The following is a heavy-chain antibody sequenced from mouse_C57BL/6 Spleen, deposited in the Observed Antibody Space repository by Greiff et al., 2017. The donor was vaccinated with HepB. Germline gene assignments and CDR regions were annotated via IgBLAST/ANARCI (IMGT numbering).Heavy chain of an antibody. CDR3: ARPTTVVAEDWYFDV. Sequence: QVQLKQPGAELVKPGASVKMSCKASGYTFTSYWITWVKQRPGQGLEWIGDIYPGSGSTNYNEKFKSKATLTVDTSSSTAYMQLSSLTSEDSAVYYCARPTTVVAEDWYFDVWGTGTTVTVSS. CDR1: GYTFTSYW. D-gene: IGHD1-1*01. J-gene: IGHJ1*03. V-gene: IGHV1-55*01. CDR2: IYPGSGST.